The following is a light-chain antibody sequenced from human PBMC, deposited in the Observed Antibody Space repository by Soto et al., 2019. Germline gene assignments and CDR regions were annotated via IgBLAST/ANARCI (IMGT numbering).Light chain of an antibody. Sequence: DIQMTQFPSSLSASVGDRVTITCRASQNIINFLNWDQQKPGKAPNLLIYGASSLQSGDPSRFSGSGSGTDFTLTIANLQPEDFATYFCQQSYSTPYTFGQGTELEI. J-gene: IGKJ2*01. CDR2: GAS. V-gene: IGKV1-39*01. CDR3: QQSYSTPYT. CDR1: QNIINF.